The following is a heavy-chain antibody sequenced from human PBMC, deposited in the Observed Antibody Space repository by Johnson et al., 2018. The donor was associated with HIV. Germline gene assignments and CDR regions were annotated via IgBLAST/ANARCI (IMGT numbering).Heavy chain of an antibody. J-gene: IGHJ3*02. CDR2: ISGSGGCT. Sequence: MLLVESGGGVERPGESLRLYCVGSGFMFDDYAMSWVRQVPGTGLEWVSAISGSGGCTYYADSVKGRFTISRDTSKNTLYLQMNSLRAEDTAVYYCTTEPFAFDIWGQGTMVTVSS. CDR3: TTEPFAFDI. V-gene: IGHV3-23*04. CDR1: GFMFDDYA.